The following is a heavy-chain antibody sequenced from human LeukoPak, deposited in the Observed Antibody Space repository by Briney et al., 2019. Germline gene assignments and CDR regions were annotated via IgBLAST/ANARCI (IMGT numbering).Heavy chain of an antibody. CDR2: ISGSGGST. J-gene: IGHJ4*02. Sequence: GGSLRLSCAASGFTFSSYAMSWVRQAPGKGLEWVSAISGSGGSTYYADSVKGRFTISRDNSKNTLYLQTNSLRAEDTAVYYCAKEVLWFGELFGYFDYWGQGTLVTVSS. V-gene: IGHV3-23*01. D-gene: IGHD3-10*01. CDR1: GFTFSSYA. CDR3: AKEVLWFGELFGYFDY.